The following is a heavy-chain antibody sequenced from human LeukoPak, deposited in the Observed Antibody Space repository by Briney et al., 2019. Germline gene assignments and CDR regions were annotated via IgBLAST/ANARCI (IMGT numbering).Heavy chain of an antibody. J-gene: IGHJ4*02. CDR2: INPSGGST. V-gene: IGHV1-46*01. CDR1: GYTFTSYY. Sequence: ASVKVSCKASGYTFTSYYMHWVRQAPGQGLEWMGIINPSGGSTSYAQKFQGRVTMTRDTSTSTVYMELSNLRSEDTAVYYCARSRIVGAPFDYWGQGTLVTVSS. D-gene: IGHD1-26*01. CDR3: ARSRIVGAPFDY.